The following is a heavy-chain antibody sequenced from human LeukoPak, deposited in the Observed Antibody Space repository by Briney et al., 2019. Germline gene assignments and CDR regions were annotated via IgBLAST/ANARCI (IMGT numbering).Heavy chain of an antibody. Sequence: PSETLSLTCTVSGGSISSSSYYWGWIRQPPGKGLEWIGSIYYSGSTYYNPSLKSRVTISVDTSKNQFSLKLSSVTAADTAVYYCASFPMATITGYFDYWGQGTLATVSS. CDR1: GGSISSSSYY. V-gene: IGHV4-39*01. CDR3: ASFPMATITGYFDY. CDR2: IYYSGST. D-gene: IGHD5-24*01. J-gene: IGHJ4*02.